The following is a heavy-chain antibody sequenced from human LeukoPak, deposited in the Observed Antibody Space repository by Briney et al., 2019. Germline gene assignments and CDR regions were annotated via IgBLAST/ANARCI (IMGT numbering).Heavy chain of an antibody. CDR2: ISYDGSKK. CDR3: ARDPEGNCSTTSCYGVYFDY. D-gene: IGHD2-2*01. V-gene: IGHV3-30-3*01. J-gene: IGHJ4*02. CDR1: GFTFSSYA. Sequence: SGRSLRLSCAASGFTFSSYAMHWVRQAPGKGLEWVAVISYDGSKKYYAGSVKGRFTISRDNSKNTLYLQMNSLRAEDTAVYYCARDPEGNCSTTSCYGVYFDYWGQGTLVTVSS.